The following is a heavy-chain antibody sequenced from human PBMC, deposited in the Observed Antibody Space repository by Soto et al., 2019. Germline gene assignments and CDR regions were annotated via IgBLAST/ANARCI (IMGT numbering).Heavy chain of an antibody. J-gene: IGHJ4*02. CDR3: PRHGGYSGYYQAFDY. CDR1: GYSFTSYW. D-gene: IGHD5-12*01. Sequence: GESLKISCKGSGYSFTSYWIGWVRQMPGKGLEWMGIIYPGDSDTRYSPSFQGQVTISADKSISTAYLQWSRLKALDTAMYYCPRHGGYSGYYQAFDYWGQGTLVTVSS. CDR2: IYPGDSDT. V-gene: IGHV5-51*01.